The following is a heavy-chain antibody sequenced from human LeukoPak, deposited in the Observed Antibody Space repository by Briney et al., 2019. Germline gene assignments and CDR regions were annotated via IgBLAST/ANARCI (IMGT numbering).Heavy chain of an antibody. D-gene: IGHD2-15*01. CDR3: ARYCSGGTCYVGLI. CDR2: IRSDGSNE. CDR1: GFTFSTYG. Sequence: GGSLRLSCAASGFTFSTYGTHWVRQAPGKGLEWVAVIRSDGSNEYYADSVKVRFISAKDNSKISLYLQMNSLKAEDTAVYYCARYCSGGTCYVGLIWGQGTLVTVSS. J-gene: IGHJ4*02. V-gene: IGHV3-33*01.